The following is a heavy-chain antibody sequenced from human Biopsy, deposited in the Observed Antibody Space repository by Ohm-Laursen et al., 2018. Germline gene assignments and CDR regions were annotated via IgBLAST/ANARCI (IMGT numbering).Heavy chain of an antibody. CDR3: AKGGHKAWLDS. CDR1: GYSFTSYY. J-gene: IGHJ5*01. D-gene: IGHD1-26*01. V-gene: IGHV1-46*01. Sequence: ASVKVSCKASGYSFTSYYMHWVRQAPGQGLEWMGIINPSGGSTDYAQKFQGRVTMTRDTSTSTVYTELISLRSDDTAVYYCAKGGHKAWLDSWGQGALVTVSS. CDR2: INPSGGST.